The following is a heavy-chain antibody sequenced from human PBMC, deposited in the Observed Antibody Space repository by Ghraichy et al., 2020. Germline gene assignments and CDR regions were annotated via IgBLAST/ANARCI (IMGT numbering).Heavy chain of an antibody. J-gene: IGHJ3*02. Sequence: SETLSLTCTVSGGSISSSSYYWGWIRQPPGKGLEWIGSIYYSGSTYYNPSLKSRVTISVDTSKNQFSQKLSSVTAADTAVYYCARDCLGELSLDAFDIWGQGTMVTVSS. CDR2: IYYSGST. CDR1: GGSISSSSYY. CDR3: ARDCLGELSLDAFDI. V-gene: IGHV4-39*07. D-gene: IGHD3-16*02.